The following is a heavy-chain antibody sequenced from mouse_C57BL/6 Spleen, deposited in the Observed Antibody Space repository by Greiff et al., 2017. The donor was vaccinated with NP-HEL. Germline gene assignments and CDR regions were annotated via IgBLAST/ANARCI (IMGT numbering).Heavy chain of an antibody. CDR3: ARKDYGSSYAMDY. J-gene: IGHJ4*01. Sequence: QVQLKQPGAELVKPGASVKMSCKASGYTFTSYWITWVKQRPGQGLEWIGDIYPGSGSTNYNEKFKSKATLTVDTSSSTAYMQLSSLTSEDSAVYYCARKDYGSSYAMDYWGQGTSVTVSS. CDR2: IYPGSGST. V-gene: IGHV1-55*01. CDR1: GYTFTSYW. D-gene: IGHD1-1*01.